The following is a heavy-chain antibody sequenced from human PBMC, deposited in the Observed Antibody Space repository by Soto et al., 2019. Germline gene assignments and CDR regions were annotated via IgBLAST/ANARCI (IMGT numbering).Heavy chain of an antibody. V-gene: IGHV3-23*01. D-gene: IGHD3-16*01. CDR2: SSGSGGRT. J-gene: IGHJ4*02. CDR3: AKKLDYVWGSCSN. Sequence: TRESLRLSSPAYGFTFSSFAMSWVRHAPGKGLEWVSASSGSGGRTYYADSVKGRFTISRDNYKNTLYLQMNSLRAEATAVYYCAKKLDYVWGSCSNWGQGNLVTVSS. CDR1: GFTFSSFA.